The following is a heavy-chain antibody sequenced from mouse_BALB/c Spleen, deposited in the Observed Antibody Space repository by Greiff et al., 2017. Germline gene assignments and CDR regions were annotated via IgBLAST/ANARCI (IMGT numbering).Heavy chain of an antibody. J-gene: IGHJ2*01. D-gene: IGHD1-1*01. CDR3: ARWTTVAN. Sequence: EVNVVESGGGLVKPGGSLKLSCAASGFTFSSYTMSWVRQTPEKRLEWVATISSGGGNTYYPDSVKGRFTISRDNAKNNLYLQMSSLRSEDTALYYCARWTTVANWGQGTTLTVSS. CDR1: GFTFSSYT. V-gene: IGHV5-9*03. CDR2: ISSGGGNT.